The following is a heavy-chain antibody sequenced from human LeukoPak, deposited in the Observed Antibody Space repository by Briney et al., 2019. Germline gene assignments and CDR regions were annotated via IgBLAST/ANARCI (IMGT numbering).Heavy chain of an antibody. CDR3: ASADYYDSSGPLYY. J-gene: IGHJ4*02. D-gene: IGHD3-22*01. CDR1: GFTFSSYG. Sequence: GGSLRLSCAASGFTFSSYGMHWVRQAPGKGLEWVAFIRYDGSNKYYADSVKGRLTISRDNSKNTLYLQMNSQRAEDTAVYYCASADYYDSSGPLYYWGQGTLVTVSS. V-gene: IGHV3-30*02. CDR2: IRYDGSNK.